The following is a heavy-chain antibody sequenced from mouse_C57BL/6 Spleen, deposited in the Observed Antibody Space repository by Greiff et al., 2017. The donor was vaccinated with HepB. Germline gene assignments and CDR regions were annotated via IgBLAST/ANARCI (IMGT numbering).Heavy chain of an antibody. Sequence: QVHVKQSGAELVKPGASVKLSCKASGYTFTSYWMQWVKQRPGQGLEWIGEIDPSDSYTNYNQKFKGKATLTVDTSSSTAYMQLSSLTSEDSAVYYCARGTGYYFDYWGQGTTLTVSS. CDR3: ARGTGYYFDY. CDR2: IDPSDSYT. J-gene: IGHJ2*01. V-gene: IGHV1-50*01. CDR1: GYTFTSYW. D-gene: IGHD4-1*01.